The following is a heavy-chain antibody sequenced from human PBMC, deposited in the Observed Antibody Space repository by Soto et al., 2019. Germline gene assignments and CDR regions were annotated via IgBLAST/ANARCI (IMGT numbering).Heavy chain of an antibody. CDR2: ISAYNGNT. J-gene: IGHJ2*01. V-gene: IGHV1-18*01. CDR1: GYTFTSYG. Sequence: QVQLVQSGAEVKKPGASVKVSCKASGYTFTSYGISWVRQAPGQGLEWMGWISAYNGNTNYAQKLQGRVTMTTDTSTSTDYMELRSLRSDDTAVYYCARSNTVVVPAAISTLDWYFDIWCRGTLVTVSS. CDR3: ARSNTVVVPAAISTLDWYFDI. D-gene: IGHD2-2*01.